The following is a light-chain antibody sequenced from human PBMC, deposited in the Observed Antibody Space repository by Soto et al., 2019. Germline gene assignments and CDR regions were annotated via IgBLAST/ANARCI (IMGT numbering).Light chain of an antibody. J-gene: IGLJ2*01. CDR2: YDS. CDR1: NIGSKS. V-gene: IGLV3-21*04. Sequence: SYELTQPPSVSVAPGKTARITCGGNNIGSKSVHWYQQKPGQAPVLVIYYDSDRPSGIPERFSGSNSGNKATLTISRVEAGDEADYYCQVWDSSSDPVVFGGGTKLTVL. CDR3: QVWDSSSDPVV.